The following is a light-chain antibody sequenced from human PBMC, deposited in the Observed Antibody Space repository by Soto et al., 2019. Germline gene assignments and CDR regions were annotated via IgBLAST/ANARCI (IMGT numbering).Light chain of an antibody. CDR1: RSNVGDNA. CDR2: YDD. Sequence: QAVVTQPPSVSAAPRQRVTISCSGSRSNVGDNAVNWYQQLPGKAPKLLIYYDDLLTSGVSDRFSGSKSGTSASLAISGLQSEDEGDYYCEAWDDSLNGWVFGGGTKLTVL. CDR3: EAWDDSLNGWV. J-gene: IGLJ3*02. V-gene: IGLV1-36*01.